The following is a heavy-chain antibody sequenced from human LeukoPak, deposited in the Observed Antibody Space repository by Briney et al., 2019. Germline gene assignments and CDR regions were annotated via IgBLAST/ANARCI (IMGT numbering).Heavy chain of an antibody. V-gene: IGHV4-34*01. CDR3: AATGGIAACTLYYFDY. CDR1: GGSFSGYY. D-gene: IGHD6-13*01. J-gene: IGHJ4*02. Sequence: SETLSLTCAVYGGSFSGYYWSWIRQPPGKGLEWIGEINHSGSTNYNPSLKSRVTISVDTSKNQFSLKLSSVTAADTAVYYCAATGGIAACTLYYFDYWGQGTLVTVSS. CDR2: INHSGST.